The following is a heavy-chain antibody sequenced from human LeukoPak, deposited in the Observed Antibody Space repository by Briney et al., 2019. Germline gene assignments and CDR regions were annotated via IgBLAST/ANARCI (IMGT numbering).Heavy chain of an antibody. CDR3: ARGHPGAFDI. CDR1: GFTFSRYE. J-gene: IGHJ3*02. CDR2: INSSEKTI. Sequence: PGGSLRLSCAASGFTFSRYEMSWVRQAPGKGLEWISYINSSEKTILYADSVKGRFTISRDSAKNSLFLQMDSLRVEDTAVYYCARGHPGAFDIWGQGTMVTVSS. V-gene: IGHV3-48*03.